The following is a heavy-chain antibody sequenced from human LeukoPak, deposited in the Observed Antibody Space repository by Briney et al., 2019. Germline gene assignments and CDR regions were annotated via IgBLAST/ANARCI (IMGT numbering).Heavy chain of an antibody. CDR3: ARDVGCGGDCSSFQFDV. CDR2: IYYSGST. CDR1: TYSITSSYY. V-gene: IGHV4-38-2*02. J-gene: IGHJ6*04. Sequence: SETLSLTCTVSTYSITSSYYWGWIRQPPGKGLEWIGSIYYSGSTYYNPSLKSRVTISVDTSKNQFSLKLSSVTAADTAVYYCARDVGCGGDCSSFQFDVWGKGTTVTVSS. D-gene: IGHD2-21*02.